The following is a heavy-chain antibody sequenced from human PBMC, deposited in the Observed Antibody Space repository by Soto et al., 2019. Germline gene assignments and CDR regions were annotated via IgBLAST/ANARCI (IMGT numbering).Heavy chain of an antibody. V-gene: IGHV1-69*01. Sequence: QVQLVQSGAEVKKPGSSVMVSCKTSGGTFSSYDINWVRQAPGQGFEWMGGIIPIFATANYAQDFQGRVTITADESTSTAYMELRSLRSEDTAVYYCTTYYYGMDVWGQGTTITVS. CDR3: TTYYYGMDV. J-gene: IGHJ6*02. CDR1: GGTFSSYD. CDR2: IIPIFATA.